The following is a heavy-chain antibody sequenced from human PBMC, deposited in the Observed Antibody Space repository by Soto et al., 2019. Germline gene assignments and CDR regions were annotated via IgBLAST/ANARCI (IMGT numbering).Heavy chain of an antibody. J-gene: IGHJ6*02. CDR3: ARGLSYYGSGSYAHYYYYGMDV. V-gene: IGHV3-53*01. CDR1: GFTVSSNY. Sequence: GGSLRLSCAASGFTVSSNYMSWVRQAPGKGLEWVSVIYSGGSTYYADSVKGRFTISRDNSKNTLYLQMNSLRAEDTAVYYCARGLSYYGSGSYAHYYYYGMDVWGQGTTVTVSS. CDR2: IYSGGST. D-gene: IGHD3-10*01.